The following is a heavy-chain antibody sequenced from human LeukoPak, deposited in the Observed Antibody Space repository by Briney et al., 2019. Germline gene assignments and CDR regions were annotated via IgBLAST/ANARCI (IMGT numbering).Heavy chain of an antibody. Sequence: GGSLRLSCAASGFTFSSYAMSWVRQAPGKGLEWVSAISGSGGSTYYADSVKGRFTISRDNSKNTLYLQMNSLRAEDTAVYYCAKNKGEGSYYDSSGYSYYFGYWGQGPLVTVSS. V-gene: IGHV3-23*01. CDR3: AKNKGEGSYYDSSGYSYYFGY. CDR2: ISGSGGST. J-gene: IGHJ4*02. D-gene: IGHD3-22*01. CDR1: GFTFSSYA.